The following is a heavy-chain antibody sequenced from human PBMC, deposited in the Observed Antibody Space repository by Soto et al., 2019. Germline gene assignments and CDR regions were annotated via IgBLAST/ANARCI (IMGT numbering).Heavy chain of an antibody. CDR2: IIPILGIA. CDR3: ARRGVGANGGFDY. D-gene: IGHD1-26*01. J-gene: IGHJ4*02. V-gene: IGHV1-69*02. Sequence: QVQLVQSGAEVKKPGSSVKVSCKASGGTFSSYTISWVRQAPGQGLEWMGRIIPILGIANYAQKFQGRVTITADKSTSTAYMELSSLRSEDTAVYYCARRGVGANGGFDYWGQGTLVTVSS. CDR1: GGTFSSYT.